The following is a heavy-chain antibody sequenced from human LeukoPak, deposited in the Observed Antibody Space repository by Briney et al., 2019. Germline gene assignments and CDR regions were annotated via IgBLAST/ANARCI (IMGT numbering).Heavy chain of an antibody. CDR1: GGSISSYY. J-gene: IGHJ6*03. CDR3: ARVKVTHYYYYYMDV. V-gene: IGHV4-59*08. CDR2: IYYSGST. Sequence: SETLSLTCTVSGGSISSYYWSWIRQPPGKGLEWIGYIYYSGSTNYNPSLKSRVTISVDTSKNQFSLKLSSVTAADTAVYYCARVKVTHYYYYYMDVWGKGTTVTISS. D-gene: IGHD5-18*01.